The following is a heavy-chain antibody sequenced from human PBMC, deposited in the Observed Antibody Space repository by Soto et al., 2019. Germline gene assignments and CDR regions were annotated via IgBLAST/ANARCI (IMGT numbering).Heavy chain of an antibody. D-gene: IGHD6-6*01. V-gene: IGHV1-2*02. CDR2: IYPTDGGT. J-gene: IGHJ4*02. CDR1: GYTFTNYY. CDR3: ASGRDRGSSESSFDY. Sequence: QVQLVQSGAEVKKPGASMKVSCKASGYTFTNYYIYWVRQAPGQGLEWMGWIYPTDGGTNYAQKFQGRGTRTRDTSISTAYMELSRLSSDDTAVYYCASGRDRGSSESSFDYWGQGTLVTVSS.